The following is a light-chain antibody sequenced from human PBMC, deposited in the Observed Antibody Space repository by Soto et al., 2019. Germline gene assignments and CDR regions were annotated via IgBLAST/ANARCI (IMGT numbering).Light chain of an antibody. Sequence: EILLTQSPGTLSLSPGERATLSCRASQSINNNYLAWYQQKRGQAPRLLIYGASSRATGIPDRFSGSGSGTDFTITISRLETEDFAVYYCQQYGGSPRTFGQGTKVEIK. V-gene: IGKV3-20*01. CDR1: QSINNNY. J-gene: IGKJ1*01. CDR2: GAS. CDR3: QQYGGSPRT.